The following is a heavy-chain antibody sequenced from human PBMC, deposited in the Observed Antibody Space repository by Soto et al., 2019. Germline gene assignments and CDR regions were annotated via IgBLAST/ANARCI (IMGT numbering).Heavy chain of an antibody. V-gene: IGHV4-34*01. Sequence: SETLSLTCAVYGGSFSGYYWSWIRQPPGKGLEWIGEINHSGSTNYNPSLKGRVTISVDTSKNQFSLKLSSVTAADTAVYYCARTGLRYFDWLLYNNWFDPWGQGTLVTVSS. CDR1: GGSFSGYY. CDR2: INHSGST. D-gene: IGHD3-9*01. CDR3: ARTGLRYFDWLLYNNWFDP. J-gene: IGHJ5*02.